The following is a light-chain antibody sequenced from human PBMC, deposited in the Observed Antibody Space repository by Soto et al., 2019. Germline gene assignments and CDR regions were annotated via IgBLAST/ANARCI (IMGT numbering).Light chain of an antibody. CDR1: QGISSY. Sequence: AIRMTQSPSSFSASTGDRVTITCRASQGISSYLAWYQQKPGKAPKVLIYAASTLQSGVPSRFSGSGSGTDFTLTISCLQSEDFATYYCQQYYSYPYTFGQGTNLEIK. CDR2: AAS. J-gene: IGKJ2*01. CDR3: QQYYSYPYT. V-gene: IGKV1-8*01.